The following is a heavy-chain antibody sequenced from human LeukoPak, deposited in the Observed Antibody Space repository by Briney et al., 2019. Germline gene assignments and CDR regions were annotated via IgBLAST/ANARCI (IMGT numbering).Heavy chain of an antibody. Sequence: GSLRLSCAASGFTFSSYSMNWVRQAPGKGLEWIGEINHSGSTNYNPSLKSRVTISVDTSKNQFSLKLSSVTAADTAVYYCARRPQVYYDYVWGSYRRPNFDYWGQGTLVTVSS. CDR1: GFTFSSYS. D-gene: IGHD3-16*02. V-gene: IGHV4-34*01. J-gene: IGHJ4*02. CDR2: INHSGST. CDR3: ARRPQVYYDYVWGSYRRPNFDY.